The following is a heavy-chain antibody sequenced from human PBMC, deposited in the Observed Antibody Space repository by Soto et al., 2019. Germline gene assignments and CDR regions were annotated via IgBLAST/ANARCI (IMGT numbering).Heavy chain of an antibody. CDR3: ARDLIYAGYYYYMDV. D-gene: IGHD2-21*01. Sequence: EVQLVESGGGLVKPGGSLRLSCAASGFTFSSYSMNWVRQAPGKGLEWVASINYKSHIDYADSVKGRFTISTDNAQNSQYLQMYSPRGEDTAVYFCARDLIYAGYYYYMDVWGIGTTVTVPS. CDR1: GFTFSSYS. CDR2: INYKSHI. J-gene: IGHJ6*03. V-gene: IGHV3-21*01.